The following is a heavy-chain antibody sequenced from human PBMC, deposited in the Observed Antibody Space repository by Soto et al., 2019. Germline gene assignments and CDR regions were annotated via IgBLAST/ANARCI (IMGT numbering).Heavy chain of an antibody. CDR3: ERDSGSRFFDS. J-gene: IGHJ4*02. CDR1: GFSVSNDY. D-gene: IGHD1-26*01. Sequence: GGSLRLSCAASGFSVSNDYMNWVRQAPGKGLEWVSVIYSGGNTYYADSVKGRFTISRDASRNTLYLQMNSLRAEDTAVYYCERDSGSRFFDSWGLGTLVTVSS. V-gene: IGHV3-53*01. CDR2: IYSGGNT.